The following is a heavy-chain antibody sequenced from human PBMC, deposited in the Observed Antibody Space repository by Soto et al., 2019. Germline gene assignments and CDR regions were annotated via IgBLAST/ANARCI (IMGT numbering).Heavy chain of an antibody. CDR3: AKGIAATSDAFDI. J-gene: IGHJ3*02. CDR1: GFTFSSYG. CDR2: ISYDGSNK. V-gene: IGHV3-30*18. D-gene: IGHD2-15*01. Sequence: VQLVESGGGVVQPGRSLRLSCAASGFTFSSYGMHWVRQAPGKGLEWVAVISYDGSNKYYADSVKGRFTISRDNSKNTLYLQMNSLRAEDTAVYYCAKGIAATSDAFDIWGQGTMVTVSS.